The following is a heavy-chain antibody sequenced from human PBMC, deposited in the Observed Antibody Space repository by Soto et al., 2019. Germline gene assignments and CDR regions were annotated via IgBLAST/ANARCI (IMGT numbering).Heavy chain of an antibody. CDR1: GFTFDDYA. D-gene: IGHD4-17*01. CDR3: AKDQALTTVTTAFDI. CDR2: ISWNSGSI. V-gene: IGHV3-9*01. J-gene: IGHJ3*02. Sequence: GGSLRLSCAASGFTFDDYAMHWVRQAPGKGLEWVSGISWNSGSIGYADSVKGRFTISRDNAKNSLYLQMNSLRAEDTALYYCAKDQALTTVTTAFDIWGQGTIVTVSS.